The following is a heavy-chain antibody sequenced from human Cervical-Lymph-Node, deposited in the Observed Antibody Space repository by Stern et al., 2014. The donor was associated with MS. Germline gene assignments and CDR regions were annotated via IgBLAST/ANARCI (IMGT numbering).Heavy chain of an antibody. Sequence: VQLVESGPGVMQPGASLRLSCTASGFTFSTSNFGLVWLREAPGRGLEWVLWYSSYNGNTVYAQKLQDRVTMTTDTSTSTAYMKLRSLRSDDTAFYYCARERLRDFNDYHFDSWGQGTLVTVSS. V-gene: IGHV1-18*01. CDR1: GFTFSTSNFG. J-gene: IGHJ4*02. CDR3: ARERLRDFNDYHFDS. CDR2: YSSYNGNT. D-gene: IGHD4-11*01.